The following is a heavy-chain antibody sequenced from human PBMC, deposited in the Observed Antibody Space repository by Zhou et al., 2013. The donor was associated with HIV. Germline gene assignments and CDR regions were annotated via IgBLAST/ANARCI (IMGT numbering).Heavy chain of an antibody. Sequence: QVQLVQSGAEVKKPGASVKVSCKASGYTFTSYYMHWVRQAPGQGLEWMGIINPSGGSTSYAQKFQGRVTMTRDTSTSTVYMELSSLRSEDTAVYYCATRTGAPAGYDAFDIWGQGTMVTVSS. V-gene: IGHV1-46*01. D-gene: IGHD7-27*01. CDR2: INPSGGST. CDR3: ATRTGAPAGYDAFDI. CDR1: GYTFTSYY. J-gene: IGHJ3*02.